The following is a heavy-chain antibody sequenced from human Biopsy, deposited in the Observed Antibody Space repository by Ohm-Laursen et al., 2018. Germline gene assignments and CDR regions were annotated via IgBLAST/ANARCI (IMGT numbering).Heavy chain of an antibody. CDR2: LYYSGST. CDR1: GASVSAYY. CDR3: ARRGSGGRSFDY. J-gene: IGHJ4*02. V-gene: IGHV4-59*08. Sequence: TLSLTCTVSGASVSAYYWSWIRQPPGKGLEWIGYLYYSGSTNYNPSLKSRVTISVDTSKNQFSRKLGSVTVADTAVFYCARRGSGGRSFDYWGQGSLVTVSS. D-gene: IGHD2-15*01.